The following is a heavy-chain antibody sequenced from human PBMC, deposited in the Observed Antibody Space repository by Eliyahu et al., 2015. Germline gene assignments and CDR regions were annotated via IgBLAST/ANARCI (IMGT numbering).Heavy chain of an antibody. Sequence: QVQLQESGPGLVKPSETLSLTCTXXDVSLSIFTWSWIRQPPGKGLEWIGFMYYDGSTGYNPSLKGRASISVDTSKKQFSLHLTSVTAADTAMYYCARSAYSQTIVVNYFDSWGPGARVTVSS. D-gene: IGHD4-23*01. CDR2: MYYDGST. J-gene: IGHJ4*02. V-gene: IGHV4-59*12. CDR1: DVSLSIFT. CDR3: ARSAYSQTIVVNYFDS.